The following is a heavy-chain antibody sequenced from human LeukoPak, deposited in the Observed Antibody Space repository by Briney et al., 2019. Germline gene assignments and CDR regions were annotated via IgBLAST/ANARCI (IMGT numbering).Heavy chain of an antibody. CDR3: AKAHSSSWYFDY. CDR1: GFTFSSYG. CDR2: IRYDGSNK. D-gene: IGHD6-13*01. J-gene: IGHJ4*02. V-gene: IGHV3-30*02. Sequence: GGSLRLSCAASGFTFSSYGMHWVRQAPGKGLEWVAFIRYDGSNKYYADSVKGRFTISRDNSKDTLYLQMNSLRAEDTAVYYCAKAHSSSWYFDYWGQGTLVTVSS.